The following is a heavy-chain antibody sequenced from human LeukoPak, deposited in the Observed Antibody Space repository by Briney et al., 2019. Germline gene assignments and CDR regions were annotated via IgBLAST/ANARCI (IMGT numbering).Heavy chain of an antibody. CDR3: ARESSGGQYFFDH. CDR1: GFTFSSYG. D-gene: IGHD3-10*01. Sequence: PGGSLRLSCAASGFTFSSYGIHWVRQAPGKGLDWVAVISIDGSNKYYPDSVKGRFTISRDNSKNTLYLQMSSLRAEDTAVYSCARESSGGQYFFDHWGQGTLVTVSS. CDR2: ISIDGSNK. J-gene: IGHJ4*02. V-gene: IGHV3-30*03.